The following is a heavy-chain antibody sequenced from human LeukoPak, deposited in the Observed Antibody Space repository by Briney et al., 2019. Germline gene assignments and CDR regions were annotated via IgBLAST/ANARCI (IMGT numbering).Heavy chain of an antibody. CDR2: IRYDGSNK. Sequence: PGGSLRLSCAPSRFTFSSYGMHWVRQAPGKGLEWVAFIRYDGSNKYYADFVKGRFTISRDNPKNTVYLQINSLRAEDTAVYYCAKSESWFDRWGQGTLVTVSS. CDR3: AKSESWFDR. V-gene: IGHV3-30*02. J-gene: IGHJ5*02. CDR1: RFTFSSYG.